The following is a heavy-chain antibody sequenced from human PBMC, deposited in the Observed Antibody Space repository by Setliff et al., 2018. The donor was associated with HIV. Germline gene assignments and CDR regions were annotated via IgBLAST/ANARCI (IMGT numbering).Heavy chain of an antibody. J-gene: IGHJ4*02. D-gene: IGHD3-16*01. CDR3: AKDYYDFVWGSSLAY. CDR1: GFIFTTYW. CDR2: VNQDGSEK. Sequence: GGSLRLSCAASGFIFTTYWMSWVRQAPGQGLEWVANVNQDGSEKKYMGSVKGRFTISRDNSKNTLYLQMNSLRAEDTAVYYCAKDYYDFVWGSSLAYWGQGTLVTVSS. V-gene: IGHV3-7*03.